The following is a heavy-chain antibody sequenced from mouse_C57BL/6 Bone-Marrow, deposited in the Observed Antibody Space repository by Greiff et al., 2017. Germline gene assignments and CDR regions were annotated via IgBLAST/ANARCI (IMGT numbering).Heavy chain of an antibody. CDR2: IYPRSGNT. J-gene: IGHJ1*03. Sequence: QVQLQQSGAELARPGASVKLSCKASGYTFTSYGISWVKQRTGQGLEWIGEIYPRSGNTYYNEKFKGKATLTADKSSSTAYMVLLSLPSDDSAVYFCARCCRQDFDVWGTGTTVTVSS. V-gene: IGHV1-81*01. CDR3: ARCCRQDFDV. CDR1: GYTFTSYG.